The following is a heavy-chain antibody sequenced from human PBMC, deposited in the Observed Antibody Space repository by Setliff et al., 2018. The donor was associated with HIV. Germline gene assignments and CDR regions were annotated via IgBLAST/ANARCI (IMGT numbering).Heavy chain of an antibody. CDR1: GFTFSSYP. CDR3: ARDRKFGSSGHYYYYMDV. CDR2: ISHDGSYK. V-gene: IGHV3-30*04. Sequence: GGSLRLSCAGSGFTFSSYPMHWVRQAPGKGLGWVALISHDGSYKYYADSVQGRSTISRDNSKNTLSLQMNSLRAGDTAVYYCARDRKFGSSGHYYYYMDVWGKGTTVTVSS. J-gene: IGHJ6*03. D-gene: IGHD6-6*01.